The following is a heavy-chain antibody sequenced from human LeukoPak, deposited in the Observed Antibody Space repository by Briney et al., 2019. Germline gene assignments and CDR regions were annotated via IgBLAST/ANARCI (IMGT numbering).Heavy chain of an antibody. CDR3: ARIVMVRGVTNVDY. V-gene: IGHV4-59*01. CDR2: IYYSGST. J-gene: IGHJ4*02. CDR1: GGSISSYY. Sequence: SETLSLTCTVAGGSISSYYWSWIRQPPGKGLEWIGYIYYSGSTNYNPSLKSRVTISVDTSKNQFSLKLSSVTAAATAVYYCARIVMVRGVTNVDYWGQGTLVTVSS. D-gene: IGHD3-10*01.